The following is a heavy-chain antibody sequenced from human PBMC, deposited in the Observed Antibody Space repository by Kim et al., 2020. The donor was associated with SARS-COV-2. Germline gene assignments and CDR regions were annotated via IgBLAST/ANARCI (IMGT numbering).Heavy chain of an antibody. CDR3: ARESFHCSSTSCYGFYYYGMDV. D-gene: IGHD2-2*01. V-gene: IGHV3-66*02. J-gene: IGHJ6*02. Sequence: GGSLRLSCAASGFTVSSNYMSWVRQAPGKGLEWVSVIYSGGSTYYADSVKGRFTISRDNSKNTLYLQMNSLRAEDTAVYYCARESFHCSSTSCYGFYYYGMDVWGQGTTVTVSS. CDR1: GFTVSSNY. CDR2: IYSGGST.